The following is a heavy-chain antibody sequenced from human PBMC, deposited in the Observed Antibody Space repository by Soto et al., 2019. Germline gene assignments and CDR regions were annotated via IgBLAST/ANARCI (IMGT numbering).Heavy chain of an antibody. CDR3: AAHCGGDCYSHQFY. J-gene: IGHJ4*02. Sequence: QVQLVQSGAEVKKPGSSVKVSCKASGGTFSSYAISWVRQAPGQGLEWMGGIIPIFGTANYAQKFQGRVTITADESTITAYMQLSSLRSEDTAVYYCAAHCGGDCYSHQFYWGQGTLVIVSS. V-gene: IGHV1-69*12. CDR2: IIPIFGTA. D-gene: IGHD2-21*02. CDR1: GGTFSSYA.